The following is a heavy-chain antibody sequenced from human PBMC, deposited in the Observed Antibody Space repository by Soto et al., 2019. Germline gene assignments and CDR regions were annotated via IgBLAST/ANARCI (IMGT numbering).Heavy chain of an antibody. CDR2: IYYSGST. CDR3: ARDNERGRWDY. Sequence: SETLSLTCTVSGGSISSYYWSWIRQPPGKGLEWIGYIYYSGSTNYNPSLKSRVTISVDTSKNQFSLKLSSVTAADTAVYYRARDNERGRWDYWGQGTLVTVSS. D-gene: IGHD1-1*01. J-gene: IGHJ4*02. CDR1: GGSISSYY. V-gene: IGHV4-59*01.